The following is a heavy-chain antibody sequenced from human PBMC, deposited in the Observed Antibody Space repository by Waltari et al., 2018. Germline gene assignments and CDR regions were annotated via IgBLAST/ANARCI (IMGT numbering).Heavy chain of an antibody. Sequence: QVQLVQSGAEVKRPGSSVKVSCQASGGPFNTYAINWVRQAPGLGLEWMGRIIPIIDTAGYAQKFQDRVTFTADRATGTAYMELSSLRPDDTGMYYCAGPRGIHLWSFDDWGQGTLVIVSS. J-gene: IGHJ4*02. D-gene: IGHD5-18*01. CDR3: AGPRGIHLWSFDD. CDR1: GGPFNTYA. CDR2: IIPIIDTA. V-gene: IGHV1-69*04.